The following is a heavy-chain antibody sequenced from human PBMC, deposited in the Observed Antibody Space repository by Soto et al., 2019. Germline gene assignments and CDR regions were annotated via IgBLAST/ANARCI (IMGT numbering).Heavy chain of an antibody. Sequence: SETLSLTCRVYGGPINTGDYYLNWIRQPPGKGLEWIGYVFYSGATNYSPSLKSRAAISMDTSKNQFSLSLTSVTAADTAVYYCARAGFSYGHLLFWGQGIRGTVA. D-gene: IGHD3-10*01. CDR3: ARAGFSYGHLLF. CDR2: VFYSGAT. J-gene: IGHJ1*01. V-gene: IGHV4-30-4*01. CDR1: GGPINTGDYY.